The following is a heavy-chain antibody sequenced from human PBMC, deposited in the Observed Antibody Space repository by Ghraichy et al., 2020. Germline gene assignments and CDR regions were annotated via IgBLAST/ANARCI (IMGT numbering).Heavy chain of an antibody. CDR1: GYTFTDYF. CDR3: ARLSAYGTTPQYFDY. V-gene: IGHV1-2*02. Sequence: ASVKDSCKASGYTFTDYFMYWVRQAPGQGLEWMGWLNPHSGGSNSAQRFQGRVTMTWDTSITTAFMELSGLRSDDTGVYYCARLSAYGTTPQYFDYWGQGTLVIVSS. J-gene: IGHJ4*02. D-gene: IGHD1-7*01. CDR2: LNPHSGGS.